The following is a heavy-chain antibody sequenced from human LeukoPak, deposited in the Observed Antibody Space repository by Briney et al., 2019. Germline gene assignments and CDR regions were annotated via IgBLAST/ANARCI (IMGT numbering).Heavy chain of an antibody. J-gene: IGHJ3*02. Sequence: ASVKVSCKASGYTFTSYAMHWVRQAPGQRLEWMGWTNVGNGNTKYSQEFQGRVTITRDTSASTVYMELSSLRSEDMAVYYCARERSGRGSYFPDAFDIWGQGTLVTVSS. D-gene: IGHD3-10*01. CDR3: ARERSGRGSYFPDAFDI. V-gene: IGHV1-3*02. CDR1: GYTFTSYA. CDR2: TNVGNGNT.